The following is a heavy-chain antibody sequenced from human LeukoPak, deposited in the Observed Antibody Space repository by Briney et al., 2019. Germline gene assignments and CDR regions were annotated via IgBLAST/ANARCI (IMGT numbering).Heavy chain of an antibody. J-gene: IGHJ3*02. CDR1: GGSISSGGYY. CDR2: IYYSGST. D-gene: IGHD5-24*01. V-gene: IGHV4-31*03. Sequence: SQTLSLTCTVSGGSISSGGYYWSWIRQHPGKGLEWIGYIYYSGSTYYNPYLKSRVTISVDTSKNQFSLKLSSVTAADTAVYYCARARRLMATNAFDIWGQGTMVTVSS. CDR3: ARARRLMATNAFDI.